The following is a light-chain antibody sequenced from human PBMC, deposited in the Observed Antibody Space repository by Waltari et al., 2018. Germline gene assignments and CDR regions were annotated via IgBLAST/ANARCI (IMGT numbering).Light chain of an antibody. Sequence: EIVLTQSPGTLSLSPGERATLSCRASQSLSSIYLAWYQQKPGQAPMLLIYGASSRATGIPVRFSGSGSGTDFTLTISRLEPEDFAVYYCQQYGNSPPTFGQGTKVEIK. CDR1: QSLSSIY. V-gene: IGKV3-20*01. CDR3: QQYGNSPPT. J-gene: IGKJ1*01. CDR2: GAS.